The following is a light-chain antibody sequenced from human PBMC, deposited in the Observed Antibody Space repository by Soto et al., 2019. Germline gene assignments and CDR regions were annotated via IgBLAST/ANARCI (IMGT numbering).Light chain of an antibody. J-gene: IGKJ1*01. Sequence: DIQMTQSPSTLSASVGDRVTITCRASKNINTWVAWYQQKPGKAPKLLIYDASSLESGVPSRVSGSGSGTEFTLTISSLQPDDFATYYCLCYITYPWTFGQGTKVDI. CDR3: LCYITYPWT. CDR1: KNINTW. V-gene: IGKV1-5*01. CDR2: DAS.